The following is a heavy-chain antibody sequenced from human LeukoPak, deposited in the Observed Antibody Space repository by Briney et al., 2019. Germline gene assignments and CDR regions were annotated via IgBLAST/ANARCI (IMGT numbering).Heavy chain of an antibody. V-gene: IGHV4-59*01. CDR2: LYYSGST. D-gene: IGHD2-15*01. Sequence: SGTLSLTCTVSGGSFSSYYWSWVRQPPGKGLEWVGYLYYSGSTNYNPSLKSRVTISVDTSKNQSSLKLSSVTAADTAVYYCARDLVGHFDYWGQGTLVTVSS. CDR1: GGSFSSYY. CDR3: ARDLVGHFDY. J-gene: IGHJ4*02.